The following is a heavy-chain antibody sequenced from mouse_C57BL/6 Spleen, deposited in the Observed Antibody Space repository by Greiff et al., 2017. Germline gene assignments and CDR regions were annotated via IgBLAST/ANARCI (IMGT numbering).Heavy chain of an antibody. CDR3: AIYYDYDEGFAY. CDR2: ISSGSSTI. J-gene: IGHJ3*01. Sequence: EVKVVESGGGLVKPGGSLKLSCAASGFTFSDYGMHWVRQAPEKGLEWVAYISSGSSTIYYADTVKGRFTISRDNAKNTLFLQMTSLRSEDTAMYYCAIYYDYDEGFAYWGQGTLVTVSA. V-gene: IGHV5-17*01. D-gene: IGHD2-4*01. CDR1: GFTFSDYG.